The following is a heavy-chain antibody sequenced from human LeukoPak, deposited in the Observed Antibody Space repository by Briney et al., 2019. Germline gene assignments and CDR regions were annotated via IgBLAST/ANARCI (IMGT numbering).Heavy chain of an antibody. CDR2: INPNSGGT. D-gene: IGHD6-13*01. J-gene: IGHJ4*02. CDR1: GYSFTASY. V-gene: IGHV1-2*02. Sequence: ASVKVSCKASGYSFTASYMHWVRQAPGQGLEWMGWINPNSGGTNYAQKFQGRVTMTRDTSISTAYMELSRLRSDDTAVYYCARAHSSSWYEDLAYWGQGTLVTVSS. CDR3: ARAHSSSWYEDLAY.